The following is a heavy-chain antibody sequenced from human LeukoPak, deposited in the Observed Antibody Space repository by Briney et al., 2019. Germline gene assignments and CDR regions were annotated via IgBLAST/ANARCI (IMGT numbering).Heavy chain of an antibody. J-gene: IGHJ4*02. CDR3: ARADYYDSSGYYYGLDY. V-gene: IGHV4-61*02. CDR1: GGSISSGSYY. D-gene: IGHD3-22*01. CDR2: IYTSGST. Sequence: PSETLSLTCTVSGGSISSGSYYWSWIRQPAGKGLEWIGRIYTSGSTNYNPSLKSRVTISVDTSKNQFSLKLSSVTAAYTAVYYCARADYYDSSGYYYGLDYWGQGTLVTVSS.